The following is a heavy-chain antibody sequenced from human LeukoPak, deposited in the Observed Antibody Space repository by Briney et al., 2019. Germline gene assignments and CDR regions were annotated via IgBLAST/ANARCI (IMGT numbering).Heavy chain of an antibody. CDR3: ARGYLTRGGYYFVS. Sequence: SQTLSLTCAISGDSVSSSSAAWNWIRQSPSRGLEWLGRTYYRSKWYNDDAVSVKRRITINPDTSKNQFSLQLNSVTPEDTAVYYCARGYLTRGGYYFVSWGQGTLVTVSS. V-gene: IGHV6-1*01. J-gene: IGHJ4*02. D-gene: IGHD3-10*01. CDR1: GDSVSSSSAA. CDR2: TYYRSKWYN.